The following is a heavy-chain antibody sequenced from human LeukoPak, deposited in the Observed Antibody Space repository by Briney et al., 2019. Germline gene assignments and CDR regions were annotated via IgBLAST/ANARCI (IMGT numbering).Heavy chain of an antibody. CDR3: AISSSYYDILTGPLAVGYMDV. CDR1: GGSFSGYY. Sequence: KPSETLSLTCAVYGGSFSGYYWSWIRQPPEKGLEWIGEINHSGSTNYNPSLKSRITISVDTSKKQFSLKLSSVTAADTAVYYCAISSSYYDILTGPLAVGYMDVCGKGTTVTVSS. V-gene: IGHV4-34*01. CDR2: INHSGST. J-gene: IGHJ6*03. D-gene: IGHD3-9*01.